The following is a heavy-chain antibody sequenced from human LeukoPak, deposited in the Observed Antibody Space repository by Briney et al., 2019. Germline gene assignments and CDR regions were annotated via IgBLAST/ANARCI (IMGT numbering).Heavy chain of an antibody. Sequence: PGGSLRLSCAASGFTFSSYAMTWVRQAPGKGLEWVSSISDRDHNTYYADSVKGRFTISRDNSRNTLYLQMNSLRAEDTAVYYCAKWVTATHYFDYWGQGTLVTVSS. V-gene: IGHV3-23*01. CDR3: AKWVTATHYFDY. D-gene: IGHD2-21*02. CDR1: GFTFSSYA. CDR2: ISDRDHNT. J-gene: IGHJ4*02.